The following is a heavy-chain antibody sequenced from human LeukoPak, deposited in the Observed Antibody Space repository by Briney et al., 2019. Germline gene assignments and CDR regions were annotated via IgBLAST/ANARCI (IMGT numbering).Heavy chain of an antibody. CDR2: AYYNGNT. V-gene: IGHV4-39*01. D-gene: IGHD5-18*01. CDR1: GGSTSSNTFY. CDR3: ARVKKVDTSLDY. Sequence: PSETLSLTCTVSGGSTSSNTFYWGWIRQPPGKGLEWIGAAYYNGNTYYSSSLKSRVTISVDTSKNQFSLKLNSVIAADTAVYFCARVKKVDTSLDYWGQGTLVTVSS. J-gene: IGHJ4*02.